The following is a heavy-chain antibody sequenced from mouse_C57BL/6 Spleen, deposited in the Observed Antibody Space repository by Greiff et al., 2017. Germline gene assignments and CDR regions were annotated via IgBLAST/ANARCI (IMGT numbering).Heavy chain of an antibody. CDR2: IWSGGST. D-gene: IGHD2-5*01. V-gene: IGHV2-2*01. J-gene: IGHJ2*01. CDR1: GFSLTSYG. CDR3: AREYYSNPGDY. Sequence: VKLMESGPGLVQPSQSLSITCTVSGFSLTSYGVHWVRQSPGKGLEWLGVIWSGGSTDYNAAFISRLSISKDNSKSQVFFKMNSLQADDTAIYYCAREYYSNPGDYWGQGTTLTVSS.